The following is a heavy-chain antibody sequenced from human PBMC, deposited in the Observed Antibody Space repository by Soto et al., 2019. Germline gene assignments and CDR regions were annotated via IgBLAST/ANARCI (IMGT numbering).Heavy chain of an antibody. J-gene: IGHJ6*02. D-gene: IGHD5-12*01. CDR2: IYHSGST. CDR3: ASEDRMATIRPYYYYYYGMDV. Sequence: QVQLQESGPGLVKPSGTLSLTCAVSGGSISSSNWWSWVRQPPGKGLEWIGEIYHSGSTNYNPSLKSRVTISVDKSKNQFSLKLSSVTAADTAVYYCASEDRMATIRPYYYYYYGMDVWGQGTTVTVSS. V-gene: IGHV4-4*02. CDR1: GGSISSSNW.